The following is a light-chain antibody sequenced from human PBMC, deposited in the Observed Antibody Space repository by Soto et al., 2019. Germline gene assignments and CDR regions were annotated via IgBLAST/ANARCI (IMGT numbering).Light chain of an antibody. V-gene: IGLV2-14*01. J-gene: IGLJ1*01. CDR1: SSDVCAYNY. CDR2: DVS. CDR3: LSYTTSGTYV. Sequence: QSALTQPASVSGSPGQSITISCTGTSSDVCAYNYVSWYQQYPDKAPKVMIYDVSNRPSGVSNRFSGSKSGNTASLTISGLQAEDEADYYCLSYTTSGTYVFGTGTKLTVL.